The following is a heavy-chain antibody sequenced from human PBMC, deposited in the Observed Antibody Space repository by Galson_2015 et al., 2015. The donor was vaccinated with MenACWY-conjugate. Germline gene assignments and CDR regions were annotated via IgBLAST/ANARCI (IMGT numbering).Heavy chain of an antibody. D-gene: IGHD3-16*01. CDR1: GGSISSGGYY. CDR2: IYYSGST. Sequence: TLSLTCTVSGGSISSGGYYWSWIRQHPGKGLEWIGYIYYSGSTYYNPSLKSRVTISVDTSKNQFSLKLSSVTAADTAVYYCARAYYDYVRENAFDIWGQGTMVTVSS. CDR3: ARAYYDYVRENAFDI. J-gene: IGHJ3*02. V-gene: IGHV4-31*03.